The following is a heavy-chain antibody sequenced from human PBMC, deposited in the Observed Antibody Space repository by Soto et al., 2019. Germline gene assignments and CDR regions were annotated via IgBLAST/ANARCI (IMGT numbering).Heavy chain of an antibody. D-gene: IGHD2-2*02. CDR3: ARIVLGYCSSTSCYTGYGMDV. CDR1: GFTFSDYY. CDR2: ISSSGSTI. J-gene: IGHJ6*02. V-gene: IGHV3-11*01. Sequence: GESLRLSCAASGFTFSDYYMSWIRQAPGKGLKWVSYISSSGSTIYYADSVKGRFTISRDNAKNSLYLQMNSLRAEDTAVYYCARIVLGYCSSTSCYTGYGMDVWGQGTTVTVSS.